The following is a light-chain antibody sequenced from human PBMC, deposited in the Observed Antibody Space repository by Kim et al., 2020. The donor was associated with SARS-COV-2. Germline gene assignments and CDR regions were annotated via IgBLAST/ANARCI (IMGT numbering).Light chain of an antibody. Sequence: IVMTQSPDSLAVSLGERATFSCTSSQSLLYSSNSKNYLAWYQQKPGQPPKLLLYWASTRESGVPGRFSGSGSGTDFTLTISSLQAEDVAVYYCQQYYTTPYTFGQGTKLEIK. V-gene: IGKV4-1*01. CDR2: WAS. CDR1: QSLLYSSNSKNY. CDR3: QQYYTTPYT. J-gene: IGKJ2*01.